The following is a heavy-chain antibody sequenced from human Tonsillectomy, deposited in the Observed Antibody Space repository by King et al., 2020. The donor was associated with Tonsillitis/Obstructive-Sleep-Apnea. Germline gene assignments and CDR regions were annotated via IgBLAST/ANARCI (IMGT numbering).Heavy chain of an antibody. Sequence: VQLQESGPGLVKPSQTLSLTCTVSGGSISSGGYYWSWIRQHPGKGLEWIGYIYYSGSTYYNPSLQSRVTISVDTSKNQFSLKLSSVTAADTAVYYCAREEYGSIEDWFDPWGQGTLVTVSS. V-gene: IGHV4-31*03. D-gene: IGHD2/OR15-2a*01. CDR2: IYYSGST. CDR3: AREEYGSIEDWFDP. CDR1: GGSISSGGYY. J-gene: IGHJ5*02.